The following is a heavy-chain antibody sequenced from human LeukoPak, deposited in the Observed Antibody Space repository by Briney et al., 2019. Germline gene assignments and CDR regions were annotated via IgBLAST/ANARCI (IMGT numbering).Heavy chain of an antibody. CDR2: ISGSGGST. Sequence: GGSLRLSCAASGFTFSSYGMSWVRQAPGKGLEWVSDISGSGGSTNYADSVKGRFTISRDNSKNTLYLQMNSLRADDTAVYYCAKTGSVWWFDYSGQGTLVTVSS. D-gene: IGHD6-19*01. CDR1: GFTFSSYG. CDR3: AKTGSVWWFDY. V-gene: IGHV3-23*01. J-gene: IGHJ4*02.